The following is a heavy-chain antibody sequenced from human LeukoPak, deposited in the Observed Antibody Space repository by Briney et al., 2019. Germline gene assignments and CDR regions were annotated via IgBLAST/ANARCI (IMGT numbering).Heavy chain of an antibody. CDR2: IHSGGIT. V-gene: IGHV4-4*07. J-gene: IGHJ6*03. CDR3: ARDSPDGYTLGHRYYYMDV. Sequence: SETLSLTCTVPGGSISPYYWTWIRQSAGKGLEYIGRIHSGGITNHNPSLASRITLSVDTSKNQVSLKLSSVTAADTAVYFCARDSPDGYTLGHRYYYMDVWGKGTTVTVS. D-gene: IGHD5-18*01. CDR1: GGSISPYY.